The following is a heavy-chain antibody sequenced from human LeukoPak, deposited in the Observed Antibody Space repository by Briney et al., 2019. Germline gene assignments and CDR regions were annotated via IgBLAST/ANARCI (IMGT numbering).Heavy chain of an antibody. Sequence: QTGGSLRLSCAASGFTFSSYAMHWVRQAPGKGLEWVAVISYDGSNKYYADSVKGRFTISRDNSKNTLYLQMNSLRAEDTAVYYCARASVQLWLFDYWGQGTLVTVSS. V-gene: IGHV3-30*04. D-gene: IGHD5-18*01. CDR2: ISYDGSNK. CDR3: ARASVQLWLFDY. CDR1: GFTFSSYA. J-gene: IGHJ4*02.